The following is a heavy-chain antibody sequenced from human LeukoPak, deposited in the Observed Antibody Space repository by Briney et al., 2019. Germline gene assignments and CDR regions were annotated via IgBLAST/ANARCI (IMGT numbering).Heavy chain of an antibody. D-gene: IGHD6-6*01. Sequence: SQTLSLTCAISGDSVSSNSAAWNWLRQSPSRGLEWLGRTYYRSKWYNDYEVSVKSRITINADTSKNQFFLQMNSVTPENTAVYYCARRGPAGSASTGMDVWGQGTTVTVSS. CDR1: GDSVSSNSAA. CDR2: TYYRSKWYN. V-gene: IGHV6-1*01. J-gene: IGHJ6*02. CDR3: ARRGPAGSASTGMDV.